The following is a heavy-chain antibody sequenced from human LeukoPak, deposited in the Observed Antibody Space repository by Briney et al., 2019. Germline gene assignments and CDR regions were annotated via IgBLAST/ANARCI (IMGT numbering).Heavy chain of an antibody. CDR3: ALNIAARPGYFDP. Sequence: SVKVSCKASGGTFSSYVISWVRQAPGQGLGWMGGIIPHFGTANYAQKFQGRVTITADEPTSTAYMELSNLTSADTAVYYCALNIAARPGYFDPWGQGTLVTVSS. CDR2: IIPHFGTA. V-gene: IGHV1-69*01. CDR1: GGTFSSYV. D-gene: IGHD6-6*01. J-gene: IGHJ5*02.